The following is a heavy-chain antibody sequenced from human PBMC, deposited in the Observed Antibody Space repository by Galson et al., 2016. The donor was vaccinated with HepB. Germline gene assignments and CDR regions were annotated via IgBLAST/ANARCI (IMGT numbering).Heavy chain of an antibody. Sequence: SETLSLTCNVSGASMSSFFWSWIRQPPEKGLEWIGHIYYRGAANYNPSLKSRATISLDTFKDQIALKLTSVTAADTAVYYCVRVWSSSASPASRYFDQWGQGTPVTVSS. CDR3: VRVWSSSASPASRYFDQ. D-gene: IGHD3-16*01. CDR1: GASMSSFF. CDR2: IYYRGAA. J-gene: IGHJ4*02. V-gene: IGHV4-59*01.